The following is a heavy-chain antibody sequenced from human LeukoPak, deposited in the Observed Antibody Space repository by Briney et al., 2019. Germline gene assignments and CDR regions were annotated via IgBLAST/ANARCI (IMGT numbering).Heavy chain of an antibody. D-gene: IGHD3-16*01. J-gene: IGHJ4*02. V-gene: IGHV4-38-2*02. CDR3: AREWGGQFDY. CDR2: IYHSGST. CDR1: GYSISSGYY. Sequence: SETLSLTCTVSGYSISSGYYWGWIRQPPGKGLEWIGSIYHSGSTYYNPSLKSRVTISVDTSKNQFSLKLSSVTAADTAVYYCAREWGGQFDYWGQGTLVTVSS.